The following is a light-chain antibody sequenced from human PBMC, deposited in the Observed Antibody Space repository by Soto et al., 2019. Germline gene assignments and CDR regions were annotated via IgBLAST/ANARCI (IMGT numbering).Light chain of an antibody. V-gene: IGLV2-23*02. Sequence: QLVLTQPASVSGSPGQSITISCTGSNSDVGSFDLVSWFQQYPGKAPKLILYEVSKRPLGVSNRFSGSKSGYTASLTISGLQAEDEGDYYCCSYADTTSLFVFGTGTQLTVL. CDR2: EVS. CDR1: NSDVGSFDL. CDR3: CSYADTTSLFV. J-gene: IGLJ1*01.